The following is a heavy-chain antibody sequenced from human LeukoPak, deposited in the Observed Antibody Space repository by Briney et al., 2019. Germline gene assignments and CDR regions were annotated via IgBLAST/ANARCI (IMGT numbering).Heavy chain of an antibody. CDR1: GFTFSSYS. CDR3: ARIAAAGLYYYYGMDV. CDR2: ISSSSSYI. V-gene: IGHV3-21*01. Sequence: GGPLRLSCAASGFTFSSYSMNWVRQAPGKGLEWVSSISSSSSYIYYADSVKGRFTISRDNAKNSLYLQMNSLRAEDTAVYYCARIAAAGLYYYYGMDVWGKGTTVTVSS. D-gene: IGHD6-13*01. J-gene: IGHJ6*04.